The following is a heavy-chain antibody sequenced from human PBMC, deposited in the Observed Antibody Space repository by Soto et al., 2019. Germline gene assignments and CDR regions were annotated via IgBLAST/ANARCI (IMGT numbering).Heavy chain of an antibody. D-gene: IGHD6-19*01. CDR3: TTDEGWLEERTGFDY. Sequence: GGSLRRSCAASGCTFSNAWMSWFRQAPGKGLGWVGRIKSKTDGGTTDYAAPVKGRFTISRDDSKNTLYLQMNSLKTEDTAVYYCTTDEGWLEERTGFDYWGQGTLVTVSS. CDR1: GCTFSNAW. V-gene: IGHV3-15*01. CDR2: IKSKTDGGTT. J-gene: IGHJ4*02.